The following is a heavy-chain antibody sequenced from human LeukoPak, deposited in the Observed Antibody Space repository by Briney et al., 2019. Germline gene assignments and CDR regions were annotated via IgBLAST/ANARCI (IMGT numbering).Heavy chain of an antibody. CDR2: TYYRSKWYN. CDR1: GDRVSSNRAP. Sequence: PQTPSVTCAISGDRVSSNRAPWNSLRQSPSRGLEWVGRTYYRSKWYNDYAVSVKSRRPINPDTSKNQFSLQLNSVTPEDTAVYYCARDRAEYSGYDYYYYYGMDVWGQGTTVTVSS. V-gene: IGHV6-1*01. CDR3: ARDRAEYSGYDYYYYYGMDV. J-gene: IGHJ6*02. D-gene: IGHD5-12*01.